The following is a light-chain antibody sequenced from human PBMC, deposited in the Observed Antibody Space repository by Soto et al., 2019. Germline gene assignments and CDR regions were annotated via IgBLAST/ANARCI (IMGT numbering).Light chain of an antibody. Sequence: QSVLTQPASVSGSPGQSIAISCTGTSSDVGGYNYVSWYQLHPDKAPKLIIYDVSNRPSGVSNRFSGSKSGNTASLTISGLQPEDEADYYCSSYTSSITLVFGTGTKLTVL. CDR1: SSDVGGYNY. CDR3: SSYTSSITLV. J-gene: IGLJ1*01. V-gene: IGLV2-14*01. CDR2: DVS.